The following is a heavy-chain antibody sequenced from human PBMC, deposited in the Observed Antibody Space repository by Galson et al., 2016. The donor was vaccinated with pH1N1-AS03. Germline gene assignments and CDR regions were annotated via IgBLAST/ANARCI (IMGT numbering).Heavy chain of an antibody. Sequence: SLRLSCAASGFTFNRHAMHWVRQAPGKGLEWVSGIRGNGDSTYYADSVKGRFTISRDNSKESLYLQMNSLRDEDTGVYYCARIVTMSDFDSWGQGTLVTVSS. CDR3: ARIVTMSDFDS. J-gene: IGHJ4*02. CDR2: IRGNGDST. CDR1: GFTFNRHA. D-gene: IGHD2-21*02. V-gene: IGHV3-NL1*01.